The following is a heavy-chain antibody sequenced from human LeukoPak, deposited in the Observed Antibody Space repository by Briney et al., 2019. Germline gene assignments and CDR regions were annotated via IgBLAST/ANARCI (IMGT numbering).Heavy chain of an antibody. CDR1: GGSISSGGYY. D-gene: IGHD2-2*01. Sequence: PSETLSLTCTVSGGSISSGGYYWSWIRQHPGKGLEWIGYIYYSGGTYYNPSLKSRVTISVDTSKNQFSLKLSSVTAADTAVYYCARARQDIVVVPADNWFDPWGQGTLVTVSS. CDR3: ARARQDIVVVPADNWFDP. CDR2: IYYSGGT. J-gene: IGHJ5*02. V-gene: IGHV4-31*03.